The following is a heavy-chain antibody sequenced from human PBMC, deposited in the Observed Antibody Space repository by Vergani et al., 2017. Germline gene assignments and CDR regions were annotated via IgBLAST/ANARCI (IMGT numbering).Heavy chain of an antibody. Sequence: QVTLKESGPVLVKPTETLTLTRTVSGFSLSNARMGVSWIRQPPGKALEWLAHIFSNDEKSYSTSLKSRLTISKDTSKSQVVLTMTNMDPVDTATYYCARIRGGYCSGGSCSDFDYWGQGTLVTVSS. CDR2: IFSNDEK. CDR3: ARIRGGYCSGGSCSDFDY. V-gene: IGHV2-26*01. J-gene: IGHJ4*02. CDR1: GFSLSNARMG. D-gene: IGHD2-15*01.